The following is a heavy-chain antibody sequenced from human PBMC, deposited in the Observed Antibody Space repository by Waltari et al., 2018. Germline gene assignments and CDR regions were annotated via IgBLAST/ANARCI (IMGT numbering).Heavy chain of an antibody. Sequence: QVQLQESGPGLVKPSQTLSLTCSVSGGSISSGSYLWSWIRQHPGKGLEWIGYIYYSGSSYYNPSPEIRVSISLDASKNHFSLKLRSVTAADTAVYYCARGGGYYDNSGYWSWFDPWGQGTLVTVSS. D-gene: IGHD3-22*01. J-gene: IGHJ5*02. CDR3: ARGGGYYDNSGYWSWFDP. CDR2: IYYSGSS. CDR1: GGSISSGSYL. V-gene: IGHV4-31*03.